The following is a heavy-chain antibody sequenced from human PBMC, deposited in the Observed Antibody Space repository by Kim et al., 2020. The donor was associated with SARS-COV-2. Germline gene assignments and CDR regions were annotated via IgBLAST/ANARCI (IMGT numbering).Heavy chain of an antibody. D-gene: IGHD5-18*01. J-gene: IGHJ6*02. CDR1: GGSISSYY. CDR3: ARDRIQLWTTMGDYYYGMDV. CDR2: IYYSGST. Sequence: SETLSLTCTVSGGSISSYYWSWIRQPPGKGLEWIGYIYYSGSTNYNPSLKSRVTISVDTSKNQFSLKLSSVTAADTAVYYCARDRIQLWTTMGDYYYGMDVWGQGTTVTVSS. V-gene: IGHV4-59*13.